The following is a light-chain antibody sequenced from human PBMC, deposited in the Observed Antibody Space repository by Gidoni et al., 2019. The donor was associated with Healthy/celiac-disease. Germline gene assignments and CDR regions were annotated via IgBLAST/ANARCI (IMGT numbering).Light chain of an antibody. CDR1: QIVSSY. J-gene: IGKJ2*01. V-gene: IGKV3-11*01. CDR2: DAS. Sequence: ELVLTQSPATLSLSPGERATLSCRASQIVSSYLAWYQQKPGQAPSLLIYDASNRATGIPARFSGSGSGTDFTLTISSLEPEDFAVYYCQQRSNWPPYTFGQGTKLEIK. CDR3: QQRSNWPPYT.